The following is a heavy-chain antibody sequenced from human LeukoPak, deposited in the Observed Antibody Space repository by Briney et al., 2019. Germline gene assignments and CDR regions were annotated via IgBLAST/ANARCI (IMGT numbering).Heavy chain of an antibody. CDR3: AKGSKWLLRRGAYFDY. V-gene: IGHV3-23*01. CDR2: ISGTGGTT. J-gene: IGHJ4*02. CDR1: GFIFNSYA. D-gene: IGHD6-19*01. Sequence: GGALRLSCAASGFIFNSYAVSWVRQAPGKGLEWVSTISGTGGTTYYADSVKGRFTISRDNPKKTMYLQMNSLRAEDTAVYYCAKGSKWLLRRGAYFDYWGQGTLVTVSS.